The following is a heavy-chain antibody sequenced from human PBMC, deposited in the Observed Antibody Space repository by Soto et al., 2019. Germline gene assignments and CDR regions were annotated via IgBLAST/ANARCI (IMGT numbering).Heavy chain of an antibody. Sequence: SVKVSCKASGGTFSSYAISWVRQAPGQGLEWMGGIIPIFGTANYAQKFQGRVTITADESTSTAYMELSSLRSEDTAVYYCARGRISRGYYYYGMDVWGQGTTVTVSS. V-gene: IGHV1-69*13. CDR3: ARGRISRGYYYYGMDV. J-gene: IGHJ6*02. D-gene: IGHD3-10*01. CDR2: IIPIFGTA. CDR1: GGTFSSYA.